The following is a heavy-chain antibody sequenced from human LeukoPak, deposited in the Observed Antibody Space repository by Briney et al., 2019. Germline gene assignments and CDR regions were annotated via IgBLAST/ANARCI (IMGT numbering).Heavy chain of an antibody. Sequence: GGSLRLSCAASGFTFSSYAMTWVRQAPGKGLEWVSVIGSGGDTYYADSVRGRFTISRDNSKNTLYLQMNSLRAEDTALYYCAKEAPFILFDPWGQGTLVTVSS. CDR1: GFTFSSYA. CDR3: AKEAPFILFDP. CDR2: IGSGGDT. V-gene: IGHV3-23*01. D-gene: IGHD2-21*01. J-gene: IGHJ5*02.